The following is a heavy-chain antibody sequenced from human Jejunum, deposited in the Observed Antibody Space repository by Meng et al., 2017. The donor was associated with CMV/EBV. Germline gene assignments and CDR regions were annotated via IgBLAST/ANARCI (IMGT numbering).Heavy chain of an antibody. V-gene: IGHV3-66*01. CDR2: IYSDGST. J-gene: IGHJ4*02. D-gene: IGHD1-20*01. CDR3: ARGRGYNWNPLGK. Sequence: EVQLVESGGGLVQPGGSLRLYCAASEFTVSTNYMTWVRQTPGRGLEWVSVIYSDGSTSYADSVQGRFIISRDSSKDTLYLQMNSLRVEDTALYYCARGRGYNWNPLGKWGPGTRVTVSS. CDR1: EFTVSTNY.